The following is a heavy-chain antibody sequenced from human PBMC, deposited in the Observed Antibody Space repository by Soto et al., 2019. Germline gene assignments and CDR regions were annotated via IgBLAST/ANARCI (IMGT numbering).Heavy chain of an antibody. CDR2: IYHSGST. J-gene: IGHJ6*02. V-gene: IGHV4-4*02. CDR3: ARGAITGTTPDYYYGMDV. Sequence: SETLSLTCAVSGGSIISSNWWSWVRQPPGKGLEWIGEIYHSGSTNYNPSLKSRVTISVDKSKNQFSLKLSSVTAADTAVYYCARGAITGTTPDYYYGMDVWGQGTTVT. CDR1: GGSIISSNW. D-gene: IGHD1-7*01.